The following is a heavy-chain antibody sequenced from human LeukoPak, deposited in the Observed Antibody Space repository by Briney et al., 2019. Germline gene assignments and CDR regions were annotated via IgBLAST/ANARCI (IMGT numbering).Heavy chain of an antibody. Sequence: ASVKVSCKASRYTFSSYGISWVRQAPGQGLEWMGWISPYYGNTEYGQKVQGRVTMTTDRPTATASMELRSLRSDDTAMYYCARVRPPNIVDSVMDYKYYHDMDVWGQGTTVTVSS. J-gene: IGHJ6*02. V-gene: IGHV1-18*01. CDR2: ISPYYGNT. D-gene: IGHD5-18*01. CDR1: RYTFSSYG. CDR3: ARVRPPNIVDSVMDYKYYHDMDV.